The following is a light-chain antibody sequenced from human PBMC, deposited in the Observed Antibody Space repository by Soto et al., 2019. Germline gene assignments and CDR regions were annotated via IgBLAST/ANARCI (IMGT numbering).Light chain of an antibody. V-gene: IGKV1-9*01. Sequence: IQLTQSPSSLSASVGDTVTISCRASQTIDNYLACYHQYPGRAPKLLIYFASTLQSGVPSRFSGSGSGTDFTLTITSLQPEDFGTYYCQQLDSNPPWTFGQGTRVEIK. CDR2: FAS. CDR1: QTIDNY. J-gene: IGKJ1*01. CDR3: QQLDSNPPWT.